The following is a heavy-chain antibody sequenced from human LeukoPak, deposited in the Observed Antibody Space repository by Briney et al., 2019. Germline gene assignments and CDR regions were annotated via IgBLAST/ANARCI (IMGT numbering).Heavy chain of an antibody. D-gene: IGHD6-13*01. CDR1: GFTFSDYY. CDR3: ARGPYSSSWSAWFDP. Sequence: GGSLRLSCAASGFTFSDYYMSWIRQAPGKGLEWVSYISSSGSTIYYADTVKGRFTISRDNAKNSLYLQMNSLRAEDTAFYYCARGPYSSSWSAWFDPWGQGTLVTVSS. CDR2: ISSSGSTI. V-gene: IGHV3-11*04. J-gene: IGHJ5*02.